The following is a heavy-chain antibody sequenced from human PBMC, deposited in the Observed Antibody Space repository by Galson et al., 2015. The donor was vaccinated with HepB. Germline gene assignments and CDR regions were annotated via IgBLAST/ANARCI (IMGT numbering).Heavy chain of an antibody. CDR1: GFTFSPYG. V-gene: IGHV3-21*01. D-gene: IGHD6-13*01. Sequence: SLRLSCAASGFTFSPYGMTWARQAPGKGLEWVSTIGSGDHKFYPDSLKGRFTISRDNDKNSVYLQMTGLSAEDTAVYYCARDYASWSRDYWGQGTLVTVSS. CDR2: IGSGDHK. CDR3: ARDYASWSRDY. J-gene: IGHJ4*02.